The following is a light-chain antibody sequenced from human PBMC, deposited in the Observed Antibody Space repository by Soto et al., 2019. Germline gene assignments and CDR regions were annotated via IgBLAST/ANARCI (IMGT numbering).Light chain of an antibody. J-gene: IGKJ1*01. V-gene: IGKV3-20*01. CDR1: QSIRSNY. CDR3: QQYGSSPRT. CDR2: GAS. Sequence: EIVLTQSPGTLSLSPGERATLSCGASQSIRSNYVAWYQQKPGQGPRLLIYGASSRATGIPDRFSGSGSGTDFTLIISRLEPEDFAMYYCQQYGSSPRTFGQGTKVDIK.